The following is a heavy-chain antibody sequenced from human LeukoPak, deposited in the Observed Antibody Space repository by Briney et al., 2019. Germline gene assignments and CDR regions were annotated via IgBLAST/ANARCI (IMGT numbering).Heavy chain of an antibody. V-gene: IGHV1-69*08. D-gene: IGHD5-12*01. CDR3: ARFFSDYDVY. CDR2: IIPIFGPA. J-gene: IGHJ4*02. CDR1: GDTFSSYT. Sequence: GASVKVSCKASGDTFSSYTISWVRQAPGQGLEWMGRIIPIFGPANYAQKFQGRVTITADKSTSTAYMELSSLRSEDTAVYYCARFFSDYDVYWGQGTLVTVSS.